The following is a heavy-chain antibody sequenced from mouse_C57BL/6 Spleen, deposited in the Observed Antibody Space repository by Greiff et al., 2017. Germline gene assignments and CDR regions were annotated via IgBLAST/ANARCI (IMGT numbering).Heavy chain of an antibody. J-gene: IGHJ3*01. V-gene: IGHV5-17*01. CDR2: ISSGSSTI. Sequence: EVQGVESGGGLVKPGGSLKLSCAASGFTFSDYGMHWVRQAPEKGLEWVAYISSGSSTIYYADTVKGRFTISRDNAKNTLFLQMTSLRSEDTAMYYCARPLYDYEAWFAYWGQGTLVTVSA. D-gene: IGHD2-4*01. CDR3: ARPLYDYEAWFAY. CDR1: GFTFSDYG.